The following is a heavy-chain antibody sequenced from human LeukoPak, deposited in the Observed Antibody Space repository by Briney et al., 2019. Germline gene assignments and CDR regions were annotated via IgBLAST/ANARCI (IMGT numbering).Heavy chain of an antibody. Sequence: QPGGSLRLSGAASGFPFSSYWMSWVRQAPGKGLEWVANIRHDGSETYYVDSLRGRFTISRDNAKNLVYLQMGSLRAEDTAIYYCARDETYDYESNGYLDFWGQGTVVTVSS. D-gene: IGHD3-22*01. CDR2: IRHDGSET. CDR1: GFPFSSYW. V-gene: IGHV3-7*01. J-gene: IGHJ4*02. CDR3: ARDETYDYESNGYLDF.